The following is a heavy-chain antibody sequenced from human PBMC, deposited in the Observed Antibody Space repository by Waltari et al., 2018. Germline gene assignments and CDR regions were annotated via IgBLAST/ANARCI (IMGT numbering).Heavy chain of an antibody. CDR3: AKDGHSSGWYGVKHLGYFDY. V-gene: IGHV3-30*02. Sequence: QVQLVESGGGVVQPGGSLRLSCAASGFTFSSYGMHWVRQAPGKGLEWVAFIRYDGSNKYDADSLKGRFTISRDNSKNTLYLQMNSLRAEDTAVYYCAKDGHSSGWYGVKHLGYFDYWGQGTLVTVSS. CDR2: IRYDGSNK. D-gene: IGHD6-19*01. J-gene: IGHJ4*02. CDR1: GFTFSSYG.